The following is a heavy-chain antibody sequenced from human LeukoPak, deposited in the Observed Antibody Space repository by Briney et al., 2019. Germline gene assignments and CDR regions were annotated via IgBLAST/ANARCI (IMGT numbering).Heavy chain of an antibody. J-gene: IGHJ5*02. D-gene: IGHD3-22*01. CDR1: GFSFSEYY. CDR2: INSGGNSV. Sequence: PGGSLRLSCAASGFSFSEYYMGWIRQAPGKGLEWISYINSGGNSVYYAASVRGRFTISRDNSKNTLYLQMNSLRAEDTAVYYCAREFSYDSSGYGGWFDPWGQGTLVTVSS. CDR3: AREFSYDSSGYGGWFDP. V-gene: IGHV3-11*04.